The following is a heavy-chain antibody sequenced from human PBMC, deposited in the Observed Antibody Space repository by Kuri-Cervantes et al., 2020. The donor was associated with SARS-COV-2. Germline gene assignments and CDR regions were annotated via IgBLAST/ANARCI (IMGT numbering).Heavy chain of an antibody. Sequence: GESLKISCAASGLTFSSYSMNWVRQAPGKGLEWVSSISSSSSYIYYADSVKGRFTISRDNAKNSLYLQMNSLRAEDTAVYYCARDRAYSSSWRRTNWFDPWGQGTLVTVSS. V-gene: IGHV3-21*01. CDR2: ISSSSSYI. D-gene: IGHD6-13*01. J-gene: IGHJ5*02. CDR3: ARDRAYSSSWRRTNWFDP. CDR1: GLTFSSYS.